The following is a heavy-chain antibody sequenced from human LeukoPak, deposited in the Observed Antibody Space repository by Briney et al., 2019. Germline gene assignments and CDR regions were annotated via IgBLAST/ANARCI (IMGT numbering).Heavy chain of an antibody. CDR1: VFTFSSYG. D-gene: IGHD3-10*01. V-gene: IGHV3-30*18. CDR3: AKEVRRAYYGSGRRLDY. CDR2: ISYDGSNK. Sequence: GRSLRLSCAASVFTFSSYGMHWVRQAPGKGLEGVAVISYDGSNKYYADSVKGRFTISRDNSKKTLYLQMNSLRAEDTAVYYCAKEVRRAYYGSGRRLDYWGQGTLVTVSS. J-gene: IGHJ4*02.